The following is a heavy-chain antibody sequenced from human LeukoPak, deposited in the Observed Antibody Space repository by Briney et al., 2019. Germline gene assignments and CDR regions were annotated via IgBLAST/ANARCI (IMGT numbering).Heavy chain of an antibody. Sequence: SETLSLTCTVSGGSISSYYWSWIRQPPGKGLEWIGYIHYSGSTNYNPSLKSRVTISVDTSKNQFSLKLSSVTAADTAVYYCALPIYYGSGSYYQFDYWGQGTLVTVSS. CDR1: GGSISSYY. CDR3: ALPIYYGSGSYYQFDY. J-gene: IGHJ4*02. D-gene: IGHD3-10*01. V-gene: IGHV4-59*12. CDR2: IHYSGST.